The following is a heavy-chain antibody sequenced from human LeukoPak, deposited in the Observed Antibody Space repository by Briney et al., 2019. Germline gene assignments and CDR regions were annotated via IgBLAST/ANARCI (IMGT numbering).Heavy chain of an antibody. CDR1: GFTFSSYR. J-gene: IGHJ4*02. V-gene: IGHV3-21*01. D-gene: IGHD5-12*01. CDR3: ARGYAEFDY. Sequence: GGSLRLSCAASGFTFSSYRMTWVRQAPGKGLEWVSSISSSSSYIYYADSVKGRFTISRDNARNTPYLQMNSLRPEDTAVYYCARGYAEFDYWGQGTLVTVSS. CDR2: ISSSSSYI.